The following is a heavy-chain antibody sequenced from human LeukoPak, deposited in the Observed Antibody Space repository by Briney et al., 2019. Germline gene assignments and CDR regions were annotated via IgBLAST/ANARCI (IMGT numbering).Heavy chain of an antibody. V-gene: IGHV4-31*03. CDR2: IYYNGGT. Sequence: TLSLTCTVSGGSISSGGYYWSWIRQHPGKGLEWIVYIYYNGGTYSNPSLESRIIISVHTSNNHFSLKLRSVTAADTAVYYCARTPSKHYYDYWGQGTLVTVSS. CDR3: ARTPSKHYYDY. J-gene: IGHJ4*02. CDR1: GGSISSGGYY.